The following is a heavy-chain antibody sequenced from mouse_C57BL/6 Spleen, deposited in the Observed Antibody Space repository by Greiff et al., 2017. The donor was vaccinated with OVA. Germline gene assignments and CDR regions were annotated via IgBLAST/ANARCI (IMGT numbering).Heavy chain of an antibody. V-gene: IGHV5-6*01. CDR3: ARDAYYDYEGYFDV. J-gene: IGHJ1*03. CDR1: GFTFSSYG. Sequence: EVNVVESGGDLVKPGGSLKLSCAASGFTFSSYGMSWVRQTPDKRLEWVATISSGGSYTYYPDSVKGRFTISRDNAKNTLYLQMSSLKSEDTAMYYCARDAYYDYEGYFDVWGTGTTVTVSS. D-gene: IGHD2-4*01. CDR2: ISSGGSYT.